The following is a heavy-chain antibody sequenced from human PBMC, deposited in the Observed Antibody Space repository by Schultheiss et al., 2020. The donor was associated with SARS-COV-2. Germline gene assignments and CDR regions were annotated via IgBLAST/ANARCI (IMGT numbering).Heavy chain of an antibody. CDR1: GFTFSSYA. CDR3: AKDQLELRPADAFDI. J-gene: IGHJ3*02. D-gene: IGHD1-7*01. CDR2: ISGSGGST. Sequence: GESLKISCAASGFTFSSYAMSWVRQAPGKGLEWVSAISGSGGSTYYADSVKGRFTISRDNSKNTLYLQMNSLRAEDTAVYYCAKDQLELRPADAFDIWGQGTMVTVSS. V-gene: IGHV3-23*01.